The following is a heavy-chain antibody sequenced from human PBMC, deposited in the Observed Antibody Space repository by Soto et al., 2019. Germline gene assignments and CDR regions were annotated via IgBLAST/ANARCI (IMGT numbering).Heavy chain of an antibody. CDR3: AKDSWAIFGVPAGEYYAMDV. Sequence: LRLSFVASGFTFENYAMSWVRQAPGKGLEWVSAISGSGGTTYYSDSVKGRFTISRDNSKNTVYLQMNDLRVEDAAEYFCAKDSWAIFGVPAGEYYAMDVWGQGTTVTVSS. D-gene: IGHD3-3*01. V-gene: IGHV3-23*01. CDR1: GFTFENYA. CDR2: ISGSGGTT. J-gene: IGHJ6*02.